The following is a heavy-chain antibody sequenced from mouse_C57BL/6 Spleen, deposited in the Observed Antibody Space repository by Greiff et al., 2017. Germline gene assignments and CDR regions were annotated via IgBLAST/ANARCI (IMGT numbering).Heavy chain of an antibody. Sequence: VQLQQSGAELVRPGASVTLSCKASGYTFTDYEMHWVKQTPVHGLAWIGAIDPETGGTAYNQKFKGKAILTADKSSSTAYMELRSLTSEDSAVYYCTRGLRRGDYAMDYWGQGTSVTVSS. CDR3: TRGLRRGDYAMDY. CDR2: IDPETGGT. CDR1: GYTFTDYE. D-gene: IGHD2-4*01. V-gene: IGHV1-15*01. J-gene: IGHJ4*01.